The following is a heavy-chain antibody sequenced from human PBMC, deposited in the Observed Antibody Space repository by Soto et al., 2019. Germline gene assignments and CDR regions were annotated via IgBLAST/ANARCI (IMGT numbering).Heavy chain of an antibody. V-gene: IGHV3-53*01. CDR3: AKLGPYGSESYSFRYNWIDP. CDR2: IYSGGAT. Sequence: EVQLVDSGGGLIQPGGSLRLSCAASGFSVSSSHMIWVRQAPGKGLEWDSVIYSGGATYYAVSVQGRFTISRDRSKNTVYRKMAGLRTETTAVYHCAKLGPYGSESYSFRYNWIDPWGQGTLVTVSS. D-gene: IGHD3-10*01. CDR1: GFSVSSSH. J-gene: IGHJ5*02.